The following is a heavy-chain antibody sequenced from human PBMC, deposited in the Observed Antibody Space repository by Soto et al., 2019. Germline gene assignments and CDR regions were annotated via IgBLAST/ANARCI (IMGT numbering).Heavy chain of an antibody. CDR1: GGTFSSYA. J-gene: IGHJ6*02. V-gene: IGHV1-69*12. CDR2: IIPIFGTA. CDR3: AREGGGYDSSGNHYYGMDV. Sequence: QVQLVQSGAEVKKPGSSVKVSCKASGGTFSSYAISWVRQAPGQGLEWMGGIIPIFGTANYAQKFQGRVTITADEPTGTAYMELSSWRSEDTAVYYCAREGGGYDSSGNHYYGMDVWGQGTTVTVSS. D-gene: IGHD3-22*01.